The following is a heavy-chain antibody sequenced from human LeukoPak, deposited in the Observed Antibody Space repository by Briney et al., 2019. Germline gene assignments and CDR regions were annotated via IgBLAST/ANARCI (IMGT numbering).Heavy chain of an antibody. Sequence: AGGSLRLSCAVSGITLNNYGMSWVRQAPGKGLEWVAGISGSGGSTNYADSVKGRFTISRDNPKNTLYLQMNSLRAEDTAVYFCAKRGVVIRVILVGFHKEAYYFDSWGQGALVTVSS. D-gene: IGHD3-22*01. J-gene: IGHJ4*02. CDR2: ISGSGGST. CDR3: AKRGVVIRVILVGFHKEAYYFDS. CDR1: GITLNNYG. V-gene: IGHV3-23*01.